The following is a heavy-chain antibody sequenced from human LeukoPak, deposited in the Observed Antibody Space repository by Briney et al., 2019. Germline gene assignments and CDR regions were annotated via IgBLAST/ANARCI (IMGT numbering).Heavy chain of an antibody. CDR3: ARGPSIFGVVINGMDV. Sequence: PSETLSLTCTVSGGSISSYYWSWIRQPAGKGLEWIGRIYTSGSTNYNPSLKSRVTISVDTSKNQFSLKLSSVTAADTAVYYCARGPSIFGVVINGMDVWGQGTTVTVSS. CDR1: GGSISSYY. CDR2: IYTSGST. D-gene: IGHD3-3*01. V-gene: IGHV4-4*07. J-gene: IGHJ6*02.